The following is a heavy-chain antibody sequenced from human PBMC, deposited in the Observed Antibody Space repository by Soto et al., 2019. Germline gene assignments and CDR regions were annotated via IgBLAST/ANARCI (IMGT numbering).Heavy chain of an antibody. V-gene: IGHV1-69*13. J-gene: IGHJ6*02. D-gene: IGHD2-2*01. CDR1: GGTFSSYA. CDR3: AREMYCSSTSCPHYYYYYGMDV. CDR2: IIPIFGTA. Sequence: GASVKVSCEASGGTFSSYAISWVRQAPGQGLEWMGGIIPIFGTANYAQKFQGRVTITADESTSTAYMELSSLRSEDTAVYYCAREMYCSSTSCPHYYYYYGMDVWGQATTVTVS.